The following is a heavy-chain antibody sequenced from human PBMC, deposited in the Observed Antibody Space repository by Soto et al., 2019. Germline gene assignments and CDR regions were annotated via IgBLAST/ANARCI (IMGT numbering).Heavy chain of an antibody. J-gene: IGHJ3*02. CDR1: GDSISSSNSH. V-gene: IGHV4-39*01. D-gene: IGHD3-3*02. CDR2: VYYGGAIFYSGNI. CDR3: VRYDRINMKPYSPEGFHI. Sequence: SETLSLTCTVSGDSISSSNSHWGWTRQPPGKGLEYIGSVYYGGAIFYSGNIYYNPSLKSRVTISVDTSKNQFSLRLSSVTAADAGVYYCVRYDRINMKPYSPEGFHIWGQGTMVTVSS.